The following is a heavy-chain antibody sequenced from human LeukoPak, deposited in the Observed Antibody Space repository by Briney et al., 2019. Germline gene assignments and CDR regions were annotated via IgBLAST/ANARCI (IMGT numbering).Heavy chain of an antibody. J-gene: IGHJ2*01. CDR3: ARFGDKRWLQQSLPGPDWYFDL. CDR1: GGSISSGSYY. V-gene: IGHV4-61*02. D-gene: IGHD5-24*01. CDR2: IYTSGST. Sequence: SETLSLTCTVSGGSISSGSYYWSWIRQPAGKGLEWIGRIYTSGSTNYNPSLKSRVTISVDTSKNQFSLKLSSVTAADTAVYYCARFGDKRWLQQSLPGPDWYFDLWGRGTLVTVSS.